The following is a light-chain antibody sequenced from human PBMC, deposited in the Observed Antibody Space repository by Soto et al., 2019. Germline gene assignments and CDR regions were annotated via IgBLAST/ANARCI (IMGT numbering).Light chain of an antibody. CDR3: QSYDSNLSGSL. V-gene: IGLV1-40*01. CDR1: SSNIGAGYG. CDR2: NYV. J-gene: IGLJ2*01. Sequence: QSVLTQPPSVSGAPGQRVTISCAGTSSNIGAGYGVHWYQQLPGRAPKLLIHNYVNRPSGVPDRFSGSKSGTSASLAITGRQGEDEGDYYCQSYDSNLSGSLFGGGTQLTV.